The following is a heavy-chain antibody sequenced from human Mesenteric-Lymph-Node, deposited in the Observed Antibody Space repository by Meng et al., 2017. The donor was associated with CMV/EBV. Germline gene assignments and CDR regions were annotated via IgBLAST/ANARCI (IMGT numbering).Heavy chain of an antibody. CDR3: ARELPASWEPFDY. Sequence: GESLKISCAASGFTFSSYSMNWVRQAPGKGLEWVSSISSSSSYIYYADSVKGRFTISRDNAKKSLYLQMNSLRADDTAVYYCARELPASWEPFDYWGQGTLVTVSS. CDR1: GFTFSSYS. V-gene: IGHV3-21*01. CDR2: ISSSSSYI. D-gene: IGHD1-26*01. J-gene: IGHJ4*02.